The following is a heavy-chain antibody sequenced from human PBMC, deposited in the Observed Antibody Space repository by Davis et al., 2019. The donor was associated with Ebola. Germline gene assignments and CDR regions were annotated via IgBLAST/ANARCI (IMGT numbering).Heavy chain of an antibody. CDR2: ISSTSGTI. CDR3: VREWFGETD. V-gene: IGHV3-48*02. D-gene: IGHD3-10*01. CDR1: GFSISTYS. J-gene: IGHJ4*02. Sequence: GGSLRLSCVASGFSISTYSMNWFRQAPGKGLEWISYISSTSGTIQYADSVKGRFTISRDNAKNSLYLQMNSLGDEDTAVYYCVREWFGETDWGQGTLVTVSS.